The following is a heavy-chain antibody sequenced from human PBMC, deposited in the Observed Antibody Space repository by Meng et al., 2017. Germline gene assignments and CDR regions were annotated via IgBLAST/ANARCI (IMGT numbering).Heavy chain of an antibody. V-gene: IGHV3-13*01. CDR1: GFTFSSYD. CDR2: IGTAGDT. Sequence: GESLKISCAASGFTFSSYDMHWVRQATGKGLEWVSAIGTAGDTYYPGSAKGRFTISRENAKNSLYLQMNSLRAGDTAVYYCARGGYSYGLDAFDIWGQGTMVTVSS. D-gene: IGHD5-18*01. J-gene: IGHJ3*02. CDR3: ARGGYSYGLDAFDI.